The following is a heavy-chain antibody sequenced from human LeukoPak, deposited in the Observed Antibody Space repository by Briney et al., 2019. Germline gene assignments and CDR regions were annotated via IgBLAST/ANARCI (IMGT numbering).Heavy chain of an antibody. CDR3: ARGNRLDV. V-gene: IGHV4-39*07. CDR1: GGSISSSSYY. Sequence: PSETLSLTCTVSGGSISSSSYYWGWIRQPPGKGLEWIGSIFHTGSTYFNLSLKSRVTMSVDTSKNQFSLKLSSVTAADTAVYYCARGNRLDVWGKGTTVTVSS. CDR2: IFHTGST. J-gene: IGHJ6*04.